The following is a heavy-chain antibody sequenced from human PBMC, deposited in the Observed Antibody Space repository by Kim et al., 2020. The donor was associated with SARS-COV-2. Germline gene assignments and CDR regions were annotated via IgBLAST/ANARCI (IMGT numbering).Heavy chain of an antibody. Sequence: GGSLRLSCVGAGVSFDNYAVTWVRQAPGKGLEWVSTIRGNGGSPYYADSVRGRFTISRDDSKNAVYLQMNRLRVDDTAVYYCAKDQGGCTTTSCSAFYMGGWGKGTTVTVS. CDR3: AKDQGGCTTTSCSAFYMGG. V-gene: IGHV3-23*01. D-gene: IGHD2-2*01. J-gene: IGHJ6*03. CDR2: IRGNGGSP. CDR1: GVSFDNYA.